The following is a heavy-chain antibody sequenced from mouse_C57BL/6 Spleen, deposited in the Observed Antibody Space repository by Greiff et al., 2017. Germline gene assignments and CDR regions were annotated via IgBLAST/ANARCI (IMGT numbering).Heavy chain of an antibody. CDR2: IDPENGDT. CDR1: GFNIKDDY. J-gene: IGHJ3*01. D-gene: IGHD3-2*02. CDR3: TSVDSSGPWFAY. V-gene: IGHV14-4*01. Sequence: EVQLQQSGAELVRPGASVKLSCTASGFNIKDDYMHWVKQRPEQGLEWIGWIDPENGDTEYASKFQGKATITADTSSNTAYLQLSSLTSEDTAVYYCTSVDSSGPWFAYWGQGTLVTVSA.